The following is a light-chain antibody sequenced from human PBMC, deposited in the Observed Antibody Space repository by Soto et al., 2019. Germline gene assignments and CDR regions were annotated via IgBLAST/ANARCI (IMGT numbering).Light chain of an antibody. V-gene: IGKV1-39*01. Sequence: DIQMTQSPSSLSASVGDRVTITCRASQSISSYLNWYQQKPGKAPKLLIYAASSFQSGVPSRFSGSGSGTDFTLTISSLQLADFATYYCQKSYTTPRTFGQGTKVEIK. CDR3: QKSYTTPRT. CDR1: QSISSY. J-gene: IGKJ2*02. CDR2: AAS.